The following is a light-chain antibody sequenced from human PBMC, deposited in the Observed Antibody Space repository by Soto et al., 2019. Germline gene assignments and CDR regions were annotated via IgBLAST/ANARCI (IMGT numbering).Light chain of an antibody. Sequence: DIPMTQSPSSLSASVGDRVTIACQASEDISSYLNWYQRKPGKAPKLLIYDASKLETGVPPRFSGGGSVTYLTFTISSLQPEDIATYYCQQYDKLPRLTFGGGTKVEIK. V-gene: IGKV1-33*01. J-gene: IGKJ4*01. CDR1: EDISSY. CDR3: QQYDKLPRLT. CDR2: DAS.